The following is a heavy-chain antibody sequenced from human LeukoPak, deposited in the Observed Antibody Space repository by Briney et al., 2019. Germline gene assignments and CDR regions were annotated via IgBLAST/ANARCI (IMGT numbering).Heavy chain of an antibody. Sequence: GGSLRLSCAASGFTFSSYAMSWVRQAPGKGLEWVSSIGGSDGRTYYAKSVKGRFTISRDNAKNPLYLQMNSLRAEDTAVYYCARGGYGGDLAFDIWGQGTMVTVSS. V-gene: IGHV3-23*01. J-gene: IGHJ3*02. D-gene: IGHD4-23*01. CDR3: ARGGYGGDLAFDI. CDR1: GFTFSSYA. CDR2: IGGSDGRT.